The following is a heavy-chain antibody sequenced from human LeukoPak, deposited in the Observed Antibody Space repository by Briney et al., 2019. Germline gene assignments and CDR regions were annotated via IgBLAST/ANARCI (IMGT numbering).Heavy chain of an antibody. CDR2: TSYSRYP. J-gene: IGHJ4*02. CDR1: GDSISTPEDH. V-gene: IGHV4-31*03. CDR3: AREPTQPLRFGEFHPFDN. Sequence: PSETLSLTCTVSGDSISTPEDHWTWIRQFPGKGLEWIGYTSYSRYPDSNPSLKSRVTISLDTSKNQFSLKLSSVTVADTAMYYCAREPTQPLRFGEFHPFDNWGQGTLVTVSS. D-gene: IGHD3-16*01.